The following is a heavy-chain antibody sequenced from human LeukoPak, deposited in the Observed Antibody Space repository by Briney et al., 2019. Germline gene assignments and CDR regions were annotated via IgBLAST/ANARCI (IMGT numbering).Heavy chain of an antibody. CDR2: IYHSGST. Sequence: SQTLSLTCAVSGGSISSGGYSWSWIRQPPGKGLEWIGYIYHSGSTYYNPSLKSRVTISVDRSKNQFSLKLSSVTAADTAVYYCARSSILTGSIILFDAFDIWGQGTMVTVSS. V-gene: IGHV4-30-2*01. J-gene: IGHJ3*02. D-gene: IGHD3-9*01. CDR3: ARSSILTGSIILFDAFDI. CDR1: GGSISSGGYS.